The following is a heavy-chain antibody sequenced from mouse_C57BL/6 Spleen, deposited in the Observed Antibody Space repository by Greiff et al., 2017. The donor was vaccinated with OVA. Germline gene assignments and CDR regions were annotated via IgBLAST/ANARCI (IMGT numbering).Heavy chain of an antibody. D-gene: IGHD1-1*01. J-gene: IGHJ4*01. V-gene: IGHV1-54*01. Sequence: VKLVESGAELVRPGTSVKVSCKASGYAFTNYLIEWVKQRPGQGLEWIGVINPGSGGTNYNEKFKGKATLTADKSSSTAYMQLSSLTSEDSAVYFCARRGITTVVAYYYAMDYWGQGTSVTVSS. CDR2: INPGSGGT. CDR3: ARRGITTVVAYYYAMDY. CDR1: GYAFTNYL.